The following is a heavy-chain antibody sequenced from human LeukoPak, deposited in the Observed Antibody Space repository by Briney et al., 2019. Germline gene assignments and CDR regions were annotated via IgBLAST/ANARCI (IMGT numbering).Heavy chain of an antibody. V-gene: IGHV3-74*01. CDR3: ARTHIQWELPKPFDY. D-gene: IGHD1-26*01. Sequence: GGSLRLSCAASGFTFSSYWMHWVRHAPGKGLVWVSRINSDGSSTSYADSVKGRFTISRDNAKNTLYLQMNNLRAEDTAVYYCARTHIQWELPKPFDYWGQGTLVTVSS. J-gene: IGHJ4*02. CDR2: INSDGSST. CDR1: GFTFSSYW.